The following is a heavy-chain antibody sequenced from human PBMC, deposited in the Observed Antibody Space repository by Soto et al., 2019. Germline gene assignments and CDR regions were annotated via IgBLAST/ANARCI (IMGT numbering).Heavy chain of an antibody. CDR1: GYSFVYG. V-gene: IGHV3-30*18. CDR2: ISYDGSNK. Sequence: QVYLVESGGGVVQPGRSLRLSCAAGYSFVYGMHWVRQAPGKGLEWVSFISYDGSNKYYADSVKGRFTVSIDTSRNTVFLDMDRLRIEDTAVYYCAKAGGKVSTPFDPWGQGTLVTVSP. D-gene: IGHD2-8*01. CDR3: AKAGGKVSTPFDP. J-gene: IGHJ5*02.